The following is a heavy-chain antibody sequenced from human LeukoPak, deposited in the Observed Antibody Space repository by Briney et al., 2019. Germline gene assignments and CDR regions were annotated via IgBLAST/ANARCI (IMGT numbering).Heavy chain of an antibody. V-gene: IGHV3-15*01. J-gene: IGHJ4*01. Sequence: GGSLRLSCATSGSTFSNAWMSWVRQAPGKGLEWVGRIKSRTHGGTTDYTAPVKGRFIISRDDSKNMVHLQMNSLKTEDTAVYYCSTDLAAMVTAIDHWGHGTLVTVSS. CDR1: GSTFSNAW. D-gene: IGHD5-18*01. CDR3: STDLAAMVTAIDH. CDR2: IKSRTHGGTT.